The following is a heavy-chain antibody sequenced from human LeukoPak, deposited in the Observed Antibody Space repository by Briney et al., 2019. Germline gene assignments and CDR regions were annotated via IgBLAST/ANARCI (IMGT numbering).Heavy chain of an antibody. J-gene: IGHJ3*02. CDR3: ARPHLYPESAGGAFDI. Sequence: ASVKVSCKASGGTFSSYAISWVRQAPGQGLEWMGGIIPIFGTANYAQKFQGRVTITTDGSTSTAYMELSSLRSEDTAVYYCARPHLYPESAGGAFDIWGQGTMVTVSS. D-gene: IGHD6-13*01. CDR2: IIPIFGTA. CDR1: GGTFSSYA. V-gene: IGHV1-69*05.